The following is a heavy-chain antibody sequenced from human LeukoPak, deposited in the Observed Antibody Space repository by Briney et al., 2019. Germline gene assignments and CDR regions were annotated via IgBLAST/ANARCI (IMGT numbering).Heavy chain of an antibody. CDR2: IYWNDDK. V-gene: IGHV2-5*01. CDR3: AHGFYGDSPDYYYGMDV. J-gene: IGHJ6*02. CDR1: GFSLSTSGVG. D-gene: IGHD4-17*01. Sequence: ESGPTLVNPTQTLTLTCTFSGFSLSTSGVGVGWIRQPPGKALEWLALIYWNDDKRYSPSLKSRLTITKDTSKNQVVLTMTNMDPVDTATYYCAHGFYGDSPDYYYGMDVWGQGTTVTASS.